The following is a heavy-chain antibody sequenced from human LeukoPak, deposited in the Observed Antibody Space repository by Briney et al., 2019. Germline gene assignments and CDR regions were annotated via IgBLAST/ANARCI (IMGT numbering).Heavy chain of an antibody. CDR3: ARDPNIVVVVAATVRDNWFDP. D-gene: IGHD2-15*01. CDR2: MNPNSGNT. J-gene: IGHJ5*02. V-gene: IGHV1-8*02. CDR1: GYTFTSYD. Sequence: GASVKVSCKASGYTFTSYDINWVRQATGQGLEWMGWMNPNSGNTGYAQKLQGRVTMTTDTSTSTAYMELRSLRSDDTAVYYCARDPNIVVVVAATVRDNWFDPWGQGTLVTVSS.